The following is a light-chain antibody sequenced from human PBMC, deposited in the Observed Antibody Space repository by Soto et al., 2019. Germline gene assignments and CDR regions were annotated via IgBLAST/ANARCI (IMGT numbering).Light chain of an antibody. Sequence: EIVMTQSPATLSVSPGERATLSCRASQSVSSNLAWYQQKPGQDPRLLIYGASTRATGIPARLSGSGYGTDFSHHISTLQHKDLAAYYCQQYNNWPRTFGQGTKVEIK. V-gene: IGKV3-15*01. J-gene: IGKJ1*01. CDR3: QQYNNWPRT. CDR2: GAS. CDR1: QSVSSN.